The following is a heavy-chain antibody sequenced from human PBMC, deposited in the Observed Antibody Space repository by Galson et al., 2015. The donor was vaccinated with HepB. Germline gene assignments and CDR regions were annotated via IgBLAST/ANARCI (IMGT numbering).Heavy chain of an antibody. CDR3: ARDRDYRLDY. CDR1: GYTFTSCG. V-gene: IGHV1-18*04. Sequence: SVKVSCKASGYTFTSCGISWVRQAPGQGLEWVGWISANSGNTQYAQKLQGRVTLTRDTSTSTAYVELRDLRSDDTATYYCARDRDYRLDYWGQGTLVTVSS. J-gene: IGHJ4*02. CDR2: ISANSGNT. D-gene: IGHD4/OR15-4a*01.